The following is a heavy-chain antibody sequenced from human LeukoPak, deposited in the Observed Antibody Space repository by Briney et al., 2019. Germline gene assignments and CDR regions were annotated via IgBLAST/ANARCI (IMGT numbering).Heavy chain of an antibody. Sequence: SETLSLTCTVSGGSISSYYWSWIRQPAGKGLEWIGRIYTSGSTNYNPSLKSRVTMSVDTSKNQFSLKLSSVTAAGTAVYYCARDPITMIVVGYGMDVWGQGTTVTVSS. CDR1: GGSISSYY. CDR3: ARDPITMIVVGYGMDV. CDR2: IYTSGST. V-gene: IGHV4-4*07. D-gene: IGHD3-22*01. J-gene: IGHJ6*02.